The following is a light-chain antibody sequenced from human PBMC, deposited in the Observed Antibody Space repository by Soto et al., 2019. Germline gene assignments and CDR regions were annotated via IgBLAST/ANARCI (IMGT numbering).Light chain of an antibody. V-gene: IGKV1-9*01. CDR3: QQVNTYPLT. J-gene: IGKJ4*01. Sequence: IPLTQTPSSLSASVGDSVTITCRASQDISYYLAWYQQKPGNAPKLLIYVASTLQSGVPSRFSGRGSGTDFTLTINSLQPGDFATYYCQQVNTYPLTFGGGTKVEIK. CDR1: QDISYY. CDR2: VAS.